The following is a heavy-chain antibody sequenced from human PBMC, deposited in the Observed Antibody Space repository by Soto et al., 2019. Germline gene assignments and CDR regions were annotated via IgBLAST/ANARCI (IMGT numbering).Heavy chain of an antibody. D-gene: IGHD3-16*01. V-gene: IGHV1-18*01. CDR3: AGDRGGMRGGIGGQRAFDI. CDR2: ISAYNGNT. J-gene: IGHJ3*02. Sequence: ASVKVSCKASGYTFTSYGISWVRQAPGQGLEWMGWISAYNGNTNYAQKLQGRVTMTTDTSTSTAYMELRSLRSDDTAVYYCAGDRGGMRGGIGGQRAFDIWGQGTMVTVSS. CDR1: GYTFTSYG.